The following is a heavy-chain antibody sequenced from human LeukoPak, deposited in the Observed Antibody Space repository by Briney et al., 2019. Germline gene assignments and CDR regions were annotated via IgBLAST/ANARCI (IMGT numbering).Heavy chain of an antibody. V-gene: IGHV1-2*02. CDR1: GYTFTGYY. J-gene: IGHJ5*01. D-gene: IGHD2-8*01. Sequence: ASVKVSCKASGYTFTGYYMHWVRQAPGQGLEWMGWINPNSGGTNYAQKFQGRVTMTRDTSISTAYMELSSLRFDDTAVYYCTRSVRNGHIDSWGQGTLVTVSS. CDR3: TRSVRNGHIDS. CDR2: INPNSGGT.